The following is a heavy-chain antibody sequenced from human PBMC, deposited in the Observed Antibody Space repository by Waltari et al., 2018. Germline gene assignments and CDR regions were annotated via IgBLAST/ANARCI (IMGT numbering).Heavy chain of an antibody. CDR3: ARVVLRGSWYFGPYYFDY. Sequence: QVQLQESGPGLVKPSETLSLTCTVSGGSISSHYWSWIRQPPGKGLEWIGYIYYSGSTNYNPSLKSRVTISVDTSKNQFSLKLSSVTAADTAVYYCARVVLRGSWYFGPYYFDYWGQGTLVTVSS. CDR2: IYYSGST. V-gene: IGHV4-59*11. CDR1: GGSISSHY. D-gene: IGHD6-13*01. J-gene: IGHJ4*02.